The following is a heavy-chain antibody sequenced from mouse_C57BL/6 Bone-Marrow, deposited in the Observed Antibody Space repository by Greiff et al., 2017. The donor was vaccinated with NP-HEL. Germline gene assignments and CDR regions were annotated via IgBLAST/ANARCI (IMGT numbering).Heavy chain of an antibody. J-gene: IGHJ2*01. CDR2: IYPGSGST. Sequence: VQVVESGAELVKPGASVKMSCKASGYTFTSYWITWVKQRPGQGLEWIGDIYPGSGSTNYNEKFKSKATLTVDTSSSTAYMQLSSLTSEDSAVYYCARLGLGRGDYWGQGTTLTVSS. D-gene: IGHD3-3*01. CDR1: GYTFTSYW. CDR3: ARLGLGRGDY. V-gene: IGHV1-55*01.